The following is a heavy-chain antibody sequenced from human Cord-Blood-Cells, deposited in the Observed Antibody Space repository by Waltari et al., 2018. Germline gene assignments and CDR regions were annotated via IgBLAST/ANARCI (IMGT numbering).Heavy chain of an antibody. CDR2: IIPIFGTA. V-gene: IGHV1-69*01. Sequence: GLEWMGGIIPIFGTANYAQKFQGRVTITADESTSTAYMELSSLRSEDTAVYYCARVPFEYSSSGYYYYYGMDVWGQGTTVTVSS. CDR3: ARVPFEYSSSGYYYYYGMDV. J-gene: IGHJ6*02. D-gene: IGHD6-6*01.